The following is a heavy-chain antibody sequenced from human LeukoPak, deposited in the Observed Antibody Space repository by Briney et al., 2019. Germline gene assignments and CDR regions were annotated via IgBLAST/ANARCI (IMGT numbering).Heavy chain of an antibody. CDR2: IYDSGST. Sequence: SETLSLTCTVSGAPIRSGDYYWSWIRQPPGKGLEWIGYIYDSGSTYYNPSLKSRITISVDTSENRFSLKLSSVTATDTAVYYCARDCSGGSCYGAFDIWGQGTMVTVSS. D-gene: IGHD2-15*01. J-gene: IGHJ3*02. CDR1: GAPIRSGDYY. V-gene: IGHV4-30-4*01. CDR3: ARDCSGGSCYGAFDI.